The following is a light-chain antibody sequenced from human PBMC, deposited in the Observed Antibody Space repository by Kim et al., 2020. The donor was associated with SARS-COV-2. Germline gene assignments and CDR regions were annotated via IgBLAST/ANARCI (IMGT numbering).Light chain of an antibody. Sequence: GQSVTISCTGTGNDVGGYNYVSWYQHHPGNAPNLLIYDVTKRPSGVPDRFYGSKFGNTASLTISRLQPEDEADYYCCSYAVTYTLVFGGGTKVTVL. CDR1: GNDVGGYNY. CDR2: DVT. V-gene: IGLV2-11*01. J-gene: IGLJ3*02. CDR3: CSYAVTYTLV.